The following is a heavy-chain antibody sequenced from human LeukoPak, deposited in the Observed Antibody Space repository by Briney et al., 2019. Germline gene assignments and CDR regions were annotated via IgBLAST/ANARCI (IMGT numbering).Heavy chain of an antibody. V-gene: IGHV3-21*01. Sequence: PGGSLRLSCAASGFTFDDYGMSWVRQAPGKGLEWVSSISSSSSYIYYADSVKGRFTISRDNAKNSLYLQMNSLRAEDTAVYYCARDLESIAGIDYWGQGTLVTVSS. CDR2: ISSSSSYI. J-gene: IGHJ4*02. D-gene: IGHD6-6*01. CDR3: ARDLESIAGIDY. CDR1: GFTFDDYG.